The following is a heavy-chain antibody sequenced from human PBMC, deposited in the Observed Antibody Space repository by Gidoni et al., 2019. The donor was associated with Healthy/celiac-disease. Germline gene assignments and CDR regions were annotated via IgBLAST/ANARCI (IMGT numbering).Heavy chain of an antibody. Sequence: EVQLVESGGGLVQPGGSLRLSCAASGFTFSSYWMSWVRQAPGKGLEWVDNVKQDESEKCYVDSVKGRFTISRDNAKKSLYLQMNSLRDEDTAVYYCARADVYWELGYYYNMDVWGKGTTVTVSS. D-gene: IGHD1-26*01. CDR1: GFTFSSYW. CDR3: ARADVYWELGYYYNMDV. J-gene: IGHJ6*03. V-gene: IGHV3-7*01. CDR2: VKQDESEK.